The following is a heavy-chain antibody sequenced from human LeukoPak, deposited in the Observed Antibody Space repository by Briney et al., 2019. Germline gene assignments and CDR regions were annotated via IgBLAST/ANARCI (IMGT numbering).Heavy chain of an antibody. CDR3: GGGVLWGVSMLGALGRFWKMGYFDL. CDR2: IYTSGST. Sequence: PSETLSLTCTVSGGSISSYYWSWIRQPAGKGLEWIGRIYTSGSTNYNPSLKSRVTMSVDTSKNQFSLKLSSVTAADTAVYYCGGGVLWGVSMLGALGRFWKMGYFDLWGGGPLVSVPP. CDR1: GGSISSYY. V-gene: IGHV4-4*07. D-gene: IGHD2/OR15-2a*01. J-gene: IGHJ2*01.